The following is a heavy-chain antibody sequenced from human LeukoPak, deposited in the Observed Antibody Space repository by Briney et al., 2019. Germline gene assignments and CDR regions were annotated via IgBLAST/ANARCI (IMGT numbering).Heavy chain of an antibody. CDR3: ATETNGRHYDY. CDR1: GLTFSTSA. Sequence: GGSLRLSCTASGLTFSTSAFNWVRQAPGKRLEWVASIGPTGSDRYHADSIKGRFTISRDNANNFLYLQMNSLRAEDTAVYYCATETNGRHYDYWGQGTLLTVSS. D-gene: IGHD1-14*01. V-gene: IGHV3-21*06. CDR2: IGPTGSDR. J-gene: IGHJ4*02.